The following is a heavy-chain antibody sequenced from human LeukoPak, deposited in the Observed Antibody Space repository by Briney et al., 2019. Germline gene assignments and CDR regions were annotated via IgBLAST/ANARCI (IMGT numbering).Heavy chain of an antibody. Sequence: SVKVSCKASGGTFNNYAISWVRQAPGQGLEWMGGIIPIFGTTNHAQKFQDRITITADESTSTAYMGLSSLRSEDTAVYYCVRDRLDDYGDYVDVFDIWGQGTMVTVSS. V-gene: IGHV1-69*13. CDR1: GGTFNNYA. J-gene: IGHJ3*02. CDR3: VRDRLDDYGDYVDVFDI. CDR2: IIPIFGTT. D-gene: IGHD4-17*01.